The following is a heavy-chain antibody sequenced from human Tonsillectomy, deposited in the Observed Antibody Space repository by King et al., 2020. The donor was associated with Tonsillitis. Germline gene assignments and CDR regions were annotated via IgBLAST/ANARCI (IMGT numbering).Heavy chain of an antibody. D-gene: IGHD2-15*01. CDR3: AKDGWTSQQNGGSYFDY. J-gene: IGHJ4*03. CDR1: GFTFSSYG. V-gene: IGHV3-30*02. CDR2: IRYDGSNT. Sequence: VQLVESGGGVVQPGGSLRLSCGASGFTFSSYGMHWVRQAPGKGLEWVAFIRYDGSNTYYSDSVKGRFTISRDNPKNTLYLQMNSLRAEDTAVYYCAKDGWTSQQNGGSYFDYWGQGTLVTVSS.